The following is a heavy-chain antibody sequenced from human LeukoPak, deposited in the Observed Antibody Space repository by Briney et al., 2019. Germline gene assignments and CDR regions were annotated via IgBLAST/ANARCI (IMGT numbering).Heavy chain of an antibody. CDR3: ARVSIAAAGTAYYYYYYYMDV. Sequence: GASVKVSCKASGYTFTSYDINWVRQATGQGLEWMGWMNPNSGNTGYAQKFQGGVTITRNTSISTAYMELSSLRSEDTAVYYCARVSIAAAGTAYYYYYYYMDVWGKGTTVTVSS. J-gene: IGHJ6*03. CDR1: GYTFTSYD. V-gene: IGHV1-8*03. D-gene: IGHD6-13*01. CDR2: MNPNSGNT.